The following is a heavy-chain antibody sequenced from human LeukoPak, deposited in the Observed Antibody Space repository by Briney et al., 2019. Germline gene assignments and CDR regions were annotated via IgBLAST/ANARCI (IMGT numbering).Heavy chain of an antibody. V-gene: IGHV3-23*01. Sequence: GGSLRLSCAASGFTFSSYAMSWVRQAPGKGLEWVSDINGSGGSTYYADSVKGRFTISRDNSKNTLYLQMNSLRAEDTAVYYCARGSGDSSSWYFDYRFDPWGQGTLVTVSS. CDR1: GFTFSSYA. J-gene: IGHJ5*02. CDR2: INGSGGST. CDR3: ARGSGDSSSWYFDYRFDP. D-gene: IGHD6-13*01.